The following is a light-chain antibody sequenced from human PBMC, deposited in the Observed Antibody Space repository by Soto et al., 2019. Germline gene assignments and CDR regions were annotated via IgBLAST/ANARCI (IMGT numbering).Light chain of an antibody. CDR2: GAS. V-gene: IGKV3-15*01. J-gene: IGKJ1*01. CDR1: HSIDTN. Sequence: ETVMTQSPATLSVSPGERATLSCRASHSIDTNLAWYQQKPGQAPRLLIYGASIRATGIPARFSGSGSGTELTPTIRGLRSEDGAFDYCRKFNRGPPWTFGQGTKVEIK. CDR3: RKFNRGPPWT.